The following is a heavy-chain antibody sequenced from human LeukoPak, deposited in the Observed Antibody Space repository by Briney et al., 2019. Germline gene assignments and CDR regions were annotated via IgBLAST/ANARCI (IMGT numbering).Heavy chain of an antibody. V-gene: IGHV3-23*01. Sequence: GGSLRLSCAASGFIFSSYAMTWVRQAPGKGLEWVSAITDSGGNTYYADSVKGRFTISRDNSKNTLYLQMNSLRAEDTAVYYCAKSNCGGDCSIDYWGQGTLVTVSS. CDR2: ITDSGGNT. J-gene: IGHJ4*02. CDR1: GFIFSSYA. CDR3: AKSNCGGDCSIDY. D-gene: IGHD2-21*02.